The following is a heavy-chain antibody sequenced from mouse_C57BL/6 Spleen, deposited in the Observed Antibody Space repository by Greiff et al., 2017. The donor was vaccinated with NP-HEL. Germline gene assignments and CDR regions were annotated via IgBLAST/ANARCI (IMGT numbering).Heavy chain of an antibody. V-gene: IGHV5-4*01. CDR2: ISDGGSYT. Sequence: EVQRVESGGGLVKPGGSLKLSCAASGFTFSSYAMSWVRQTPEKRLEWVATISDGGSYTYYPDNVKGRITISRDNAKNNLYMQMSHLKSEDTAMYYCAKYECDRGAWYFDVWGTGTTVTVSS. CDR3: AKYECDRGAWYFDV. D-gene: IGHD2-4*01. CDR1: GFTFSSYA. J-gene: IGHJ1*03.